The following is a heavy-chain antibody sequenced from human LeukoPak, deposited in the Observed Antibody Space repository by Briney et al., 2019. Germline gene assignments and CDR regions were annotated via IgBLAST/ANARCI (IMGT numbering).Heavy chain of an antibody. CDR3: ASSGSGYYSNYGWYFDL. V-gene: IGHV4-34*01. CDR2: INHSGST. Sequence: PSETLSLTCAVYGGSFSGYYWSWIRQPPGKGLEWIGEINHSGSTNYNPSLKSRVTISVDTSKNQFSLKLSSVTAADTAVYYCASSGSGYYSNYGWYFDLWGRGTLVAVSS. J-gene: IGHJ2*01. D-gene: IGHD4-11*01. CDR1: GGSFSGYY.